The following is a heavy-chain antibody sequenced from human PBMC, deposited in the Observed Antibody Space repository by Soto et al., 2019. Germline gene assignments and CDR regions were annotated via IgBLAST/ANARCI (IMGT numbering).Heavy chain of an antibody. CDR1: GYTFTSYG. CDR2: ISAYNGNT. D-gene: IGHD3-22*01. V-gene: IGHV1-18*04. Sequence: RASVKVSCKASGYTFTSYGISWVRQAPGQGLEWMGWISAYNGNTNYAQKLQGRVTMTTDTSTSTAYMELRSLRSDDTAVYYCARDGFYYDSSGPMDAFDIWGQGTMVTVSS. CDR3: ARDGFYYDSSGPMDAFDI. J-gene: IGHJ3*02.